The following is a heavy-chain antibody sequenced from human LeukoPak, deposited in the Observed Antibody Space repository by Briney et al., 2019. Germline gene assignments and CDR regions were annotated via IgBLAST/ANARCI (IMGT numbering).Heavy chain of an antibody. D-gene: IGHD6-13*01. V-gene: IGHV4-39*07. Sequence: SETLSLTCTVSGGSISSSSYYWGWIRQPPGKGLEWIGSIYHSGSTYYNPSLKSRVTISVDTSKNQFSLKLSSVTAADTAVYYCASLIAAATVLDYWGQGTLVTVSS. CDR2: IYHSGST. CDR1: GGSISSSSYY. J-gene: IGHJ4*02. CDR3: ASLIAAATVLDY.